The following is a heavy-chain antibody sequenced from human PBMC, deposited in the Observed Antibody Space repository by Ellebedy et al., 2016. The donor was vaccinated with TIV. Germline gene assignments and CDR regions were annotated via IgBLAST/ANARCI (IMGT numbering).Heavy chain of an antibody. V-gene: IGHV1-18*01. D-gene: IGHD2-21*02. Sequence: AASVKVSCKASGYTFTNYGISWAQQAPGQGLEWMGWIRAYNPNREYAQKLQGRVTMTTDTSTSTAYMELRSLRYDDTAVYYCVTRLHNGVTYWGQGTRVTVSS. J-gene: IGHJ4*02. CDR3: VTRLHNGVTY. CDR1: GYTFTNYG. CDR2: IRAYNPNR.